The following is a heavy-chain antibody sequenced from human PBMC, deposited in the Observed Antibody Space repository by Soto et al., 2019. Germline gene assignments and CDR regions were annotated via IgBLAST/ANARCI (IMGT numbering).Heavy chain of an antibody. J-gene: IGHJ4*02. CDR1: GFTFSSYS. CDR2: ISSSSSTI. CDR3: ARVFVAVAVFGSAFDY. V-gene: IGHV3-48*02. Sequence: GWSLRLSCAASGFTFSSYSMNWVRQAPGKGLEWVSYISSSSSTIYYADSVKGRFTISRDNAKNSLYLQMNSLRDEDTAVYYCARVFVAVAVFGSAFDYWGQGTLVTVSS. D-gene: IGHD6-19*01.